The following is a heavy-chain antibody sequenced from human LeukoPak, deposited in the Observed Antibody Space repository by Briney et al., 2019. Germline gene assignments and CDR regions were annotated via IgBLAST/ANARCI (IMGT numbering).Heavy chain of an antibody. V-gene: IGHV6-1*01. J-gene: IGHJ5*02. D-gene: IGHD3-22*01. Sequence: SQTLSLTCAISGDSVSSNSAAWNWIRQSPSRGLEWLGRTYYRSKWYNDYAVSVKSRITINPDTSKNQFSLQLNSVTPEDTAVYYCARAPVTITMILNNWFDPWGQGTLVTVSS. CDR2: TYYRSKWYN. CDR3: ARAPVTITMILNNWFDP. CDR1: GDSVSSNSAA.